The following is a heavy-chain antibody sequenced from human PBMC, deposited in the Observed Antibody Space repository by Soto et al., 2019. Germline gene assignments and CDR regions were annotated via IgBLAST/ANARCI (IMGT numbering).Heavy chain of an antibody. CDR3: ASAAAREDY. D-gene: IGHD2-15*01. CDR1: GYIFTSYY. V-gene: IGHV1-18*01. CDR2: ISAYSGNT. Sequence: QVQLVQSGAEVKKPGASVKVSCKASGYIFTSYYIRWVRQAPGQGLEWMGWISAYSGNTNYAQKIQGRVPMTTDTSTSTDSRELRSMRSDEPAGYYCASAAAREDYWVQRTVVTVSS. J-gene: IGHJ4*02.